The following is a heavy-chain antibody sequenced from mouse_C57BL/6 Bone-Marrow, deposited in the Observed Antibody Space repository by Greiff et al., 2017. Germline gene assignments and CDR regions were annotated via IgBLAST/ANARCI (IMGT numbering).Heavy chain of an antibody. CDR1: GYTFTSYW. CDR3: ARGDRYFDV. J-gene: IGHJ1*03. V-gene: IGHV1-69*01. Sequence: QVQLQQPGAELVMPGASVKLSCKASGYTFTSYWMHWVKQRPGQGLEWIGEIDPSDSYTNYNQKFKGKSTLTVDKSSSTDYMQLSSLASEDSAVXYCARGDRYFDVWGTGTTVTVSS. CDR2: IDPSDSYT.